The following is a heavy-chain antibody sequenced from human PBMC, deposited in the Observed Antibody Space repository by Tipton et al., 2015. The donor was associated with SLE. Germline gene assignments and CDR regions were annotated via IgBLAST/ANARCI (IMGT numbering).Heavy chain of an antibody. CDR2: IHPSGSA. D-gene: IGHD4-11*01. Sequence: TLSLTCAVYGGSFSGYYWSWIRQSPGKGLDWIGEIHPSGSAHYNPSLRSRVTMSVDTSGNQFSLKLSSMTAADTAVYYCARELLNPVTTVHYYFDLWGRGTLVTVSS. CDR1: GGSFSGYY. J-gene: IGHJ2*01. V-gene: IGHV4-34*01. CDR3: ARELLNPVTTVHYYFDL.